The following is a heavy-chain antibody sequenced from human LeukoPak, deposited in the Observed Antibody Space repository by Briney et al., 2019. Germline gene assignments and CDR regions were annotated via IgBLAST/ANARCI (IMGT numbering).Heavy chain of an antibody. Sequence: ASVKVSCKVSGYTLTELSMHWVRQAPGKGLEWMGGFDPEDGETIYAQKFQGRVTMTEDTSTDTAYMELSSLRSEGTAVYYCATLMVRGVTDAFDIWGQGTMVTVSS. D-gene: IGHD3-10*01. J-gene: IGHJ3*02. CDR1: GYTLTELS. CDR3: ATLMVRGVTDAFDI. CDR2: FDPEDGET. V-gene: IGHV1-24*01.